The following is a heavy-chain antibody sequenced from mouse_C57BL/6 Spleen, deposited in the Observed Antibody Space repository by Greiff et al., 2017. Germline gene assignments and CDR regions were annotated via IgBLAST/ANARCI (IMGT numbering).Heavy chain of an antibody. CDR1: GFTFSSYG. J-gene: IGHJ4*01. CDR2: ISSGGSYT. V-gene: IGHV5-6*01. CDR3: ARIYYDYDGSFYAMDY. Sequence: EVKLMESGGDLVKPGGSLKLSCAASGFTFSSYGMSWVRQTPDKRLEWVATISSGGSYTYYPDSVKGRFTISRDNAKNTLYLQMSSLKSEDTAMYYCARIYYDYDGSFYAMDYWGQGTSVTVSS. D-gene: IGHD2-4*01.